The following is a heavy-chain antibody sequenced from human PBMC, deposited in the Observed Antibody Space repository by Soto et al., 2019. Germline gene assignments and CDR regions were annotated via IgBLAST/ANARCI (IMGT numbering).Heavy chain of an antibody. CDR1: GASISSHF. CDR3: GAYVTSGSI. D-gene: IGHD3-22*01. V-gene: IGHV4-59*08. CDR2: IYYSGTT. J-gene: IGHJ6*04. Sequence: PSEMLSHTCTVSGASISSHFWNWIRQPPGEGLEYIGYIYYSGTTYYNPSLRGRVTMSVDTSKNQFSLKLSSVTAADTAVYYWGAYVTSGSIRGNGTSVPVSS.